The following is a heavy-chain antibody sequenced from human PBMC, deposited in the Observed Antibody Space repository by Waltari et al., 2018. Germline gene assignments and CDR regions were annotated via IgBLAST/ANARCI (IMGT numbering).Heavy chain of an antibody. CDR1: GFTFSSYS. CDR3: ARAEYYYDSSGSDY. J-gene: IGHJ4*02. Sequence: EVQLVESGGGLVKPGGSLRLSCAASGFTFSSYSMNWVRQAPGKGLEWVSSISSSSSYIYYADSVKVRFTISRDNAKNSLYLQMNSLRAEDTAVYYCARAEYYYDSSGSDYWGQGTLVTVSS. CDR2: ISSSSSYI. V-gene: IGHV3-21*01. D-gene: IGHD3-22*01.